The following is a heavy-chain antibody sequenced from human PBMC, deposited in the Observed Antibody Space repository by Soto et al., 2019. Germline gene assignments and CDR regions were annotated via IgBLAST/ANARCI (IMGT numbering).Heavy chain of an antibody. J-gene: IGHJ1*01. Sequence: QVQLVQSGAEVKTPGSSLKVSCKVSGSRFSNYVISWVRQAPGHGLEWLGRIIPIFNSTKYAQNFQGRVTITADKSTSTASMELSSLRADDTAVYYCARVGRGKKAGYNGLVSLGYWGQGTLVTVSS. CDR2: IIPIFNST. D-gene: IGHD2-2*02. CDR3: ARVGRGKKAGYNGLVSLGY. CDR1: GSRFSNYV. V-gene: IGHV1-69*06.